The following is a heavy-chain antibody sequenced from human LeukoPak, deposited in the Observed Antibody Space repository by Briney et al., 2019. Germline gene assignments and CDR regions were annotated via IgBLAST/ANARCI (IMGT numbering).Heavy chain of an antibody. D-gene: IGHD3-22*01. V-gene: IGHV1-18*01. J-gene: IGHJ3*02. CDR2: ISAYNGNT. Sequence: ASVKVSCTASGYTFTIYGISWVRQAPGQGLEWMGWISAYNGNTNYAQKLQGRVTMTTDTSTSTAYMELRSLRSDDTAVYYCARDLGGIVEADAFDIWGQGTMVTVSS. CDR1: GYTFTIYG. CDR3: ARDLGGIVEADAFDI.